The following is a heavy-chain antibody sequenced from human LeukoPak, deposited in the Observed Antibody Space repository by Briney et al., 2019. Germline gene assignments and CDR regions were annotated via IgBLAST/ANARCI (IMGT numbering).Heavy chain of an antibody. CDR1: GYSISSGYY. CDR2: IYHSGST. D-gene: IGHD3-10*01. V-gene: IGHV4-38-2*01. Sequence: SETLSLTCAVSGYSISSGYYWGWIRQPPGKGLEWIGSIYHSGSTYYNPPLKSRVTISVDTSKNQFSLKLSSVTAADTAVYYCASTFGEFLFDYWGQGTLVTVSS. J-gene: IGHJ4*02. CDR3: ASTFGEFLFDY.